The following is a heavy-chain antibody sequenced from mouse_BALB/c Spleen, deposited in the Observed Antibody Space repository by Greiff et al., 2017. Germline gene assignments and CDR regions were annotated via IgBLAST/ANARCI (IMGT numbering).Heavy chain of an antibody. J-gene: IGHJ1*01. CDR1: GFTFSSYG. V-gene: IGHV5-6-3*01. Sequence: EVHLVESGGGLVQPGGSLKLSCAASGFTFSSYGMSWVRQTPDKRLELVATINSNGGSTYYPDSVKGRFTISRDNAKNTLYLQMSSLKSEDTAMYYCARALMITTVYWYFDVWGAGTTVTVSS. CDR2: INSNGGST. CDR3: ARALMITTVYWYFDV. D-gene: IGHD2-4*01.